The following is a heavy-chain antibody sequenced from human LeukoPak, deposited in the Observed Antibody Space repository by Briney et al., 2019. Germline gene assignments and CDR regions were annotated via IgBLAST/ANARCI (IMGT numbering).Heavy chain of an antibody. Sequence: SETLSLTCSVSGFSISRGFYWGWIRQPPGKGLEWIGNIHYSGETYFNPSLKIRLTMSVDTSKNKFSLNLSSVTAADTAIYYCASDAPGLLGYWGQGTLVTVSS. CDR1: GFSISRGFY. CDR3: ASDAPGLLGY. J-gene: IGHJ4*02. D-gene: IGHD2-21*02. CDR2: IHYSGET. V-gene: IGHV4-38-2*02.